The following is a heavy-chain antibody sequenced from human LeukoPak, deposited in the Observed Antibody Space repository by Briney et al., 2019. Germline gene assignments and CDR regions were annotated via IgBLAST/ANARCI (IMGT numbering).Heavy chain of an antibody. CDR1: GYTFTGYY. CDR2: INPNSGGT. V-gene: IGHV1-2*04. CDR3: ALLGYCSSTSCYKLNDY. D-gene: IGHD2-2*02. Sequence: ASVKVSCEASGYTFTGYYMHWVRQAPGQGLEWMGWINPNSGGTNYAQKFQGWVTMTRDTSISTAYMELSRLRSDDTAVYYCALLGYCSSTSCYKLNDYWGQGTLVTVSS. J-gene: IGHJ4*02.